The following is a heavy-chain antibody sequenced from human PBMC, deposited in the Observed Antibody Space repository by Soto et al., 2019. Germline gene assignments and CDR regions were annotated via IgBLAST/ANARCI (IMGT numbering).Heavy chain of an antibody. CDR3: ARSGSSSGGYYCYVMDV. Sequence: QVQLMQSGAEVKKPGASVKVSCKASGYTFTTYAISWVRQAPGQGLEWLGSISSYNGYANYARKFQGRVTMTADTSTSTTYLEVRSLKSDDTAVYYCARSGSSSGGYYCYVMDVWGQGTTLTVSS. CDR2: ISSYNGYA. V-gene: IGHV1-18*01. CDR1: GYTFTTYA. J-gene: IGHJ6*02. D-gene: IGHD6-13*01.